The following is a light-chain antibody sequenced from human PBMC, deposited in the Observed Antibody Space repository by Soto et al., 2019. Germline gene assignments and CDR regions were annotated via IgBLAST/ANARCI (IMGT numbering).Light chain of an antibody. CDR3: QQYYSTPLT. CDR2: WAS. J-gene: IGKJ4*01. V-gene: IGKV4-1*01. Sequence: DIVMTQSPDSLAVSLGERATINCKSNQSVLYSSNNKSHLAWYQQKPGQPPKLLIHWASTRESGVPDRFSGSGSGTDFTLTITSLQAEDVAVYYCQQYYSTPLTFGGGTKVEIK. CDR1: QSVLYSSNNKSH.